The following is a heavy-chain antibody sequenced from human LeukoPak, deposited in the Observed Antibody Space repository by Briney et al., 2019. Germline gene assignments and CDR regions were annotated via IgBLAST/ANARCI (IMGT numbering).Heavy chain of an antibody. J-gene: IGHJ4*02. Sequence: GGSLRLSCAASGFTFSSYGMHWVRQAPGKGLEWVAAIWYDGSNKYYADSVQGRFTISRDNSKNTLYLQMNSLRVEDTAVYYCAREGGDGYNVGFDYWGQGTLVTVSS. CDR2: IWYDGSNK. V-gene: IGHV3-33*01. CDR1: GFTFSSYG. D-gene: IGHD5-24*01. CDR3: AREGGDGYNVGFDY.